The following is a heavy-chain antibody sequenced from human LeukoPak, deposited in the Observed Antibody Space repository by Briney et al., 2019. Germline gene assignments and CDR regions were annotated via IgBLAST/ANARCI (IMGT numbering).Heavy chain of an antibody. V-gene: IGHV1-69*06. CDR2: IIPIFGTT. Sequence: GASVKVSCKASGGIFSNYAISWVRQAPGQGLEWMGGIIPIFGTTNYAQKFQGRVTIIADKSTSTAYMELSSLRSEDTAVYYCARGLRGATPGGVWFDPWGQGTLVTVSS. CDR1: GGIFSNYA. D-gene: IGHD1-26*01. CDR3: ARGLRGATPGGVWFDP. J-gene: IGHJ5*02.